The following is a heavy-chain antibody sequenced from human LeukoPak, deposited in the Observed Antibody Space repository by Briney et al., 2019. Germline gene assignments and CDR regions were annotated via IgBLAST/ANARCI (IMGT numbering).Heavy chain of an antibody. J-gene: IGHJ5*02. V-gene: IGHV3-23*01. D-gene: IGHD6-19*01. CDR1: GFTFSSYA. CDR3: AKVMPDRIAVAGSGRWFDP. Sequence: GGSLRLSCAASGFTFSSYAMSWVRQAPGKGLEWVSAISGSGGSTYYADSVKGRFTISRDNSKNTLYLQMNSLRAEDTAVYYCAKVMPDRIAVAGSGRWFDPWGQGTLVTVSS. CDR2: ISGSGGST.